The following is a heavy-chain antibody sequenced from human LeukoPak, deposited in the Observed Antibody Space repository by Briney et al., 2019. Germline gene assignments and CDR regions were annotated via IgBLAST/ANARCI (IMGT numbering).Heavy chain of an antibody. Sequence: ASVTVSCKASGYTFINYYIHWVRQAPGQGLEWMGTINPSGGSSNYAQKFQGRVTMTRDTSTNTVYMELSSLRSEDTAVYYCARDGDIWTGYYPFDYWGQGTLVTVSS. CDR2: INPSGGSS. CDR1: GYTFINYY. D-gene: IGHD3/OR15-3a*01. V-gene: IGHV1-46*01. CDR3: ARDGDIWTGYYPFDY. J-gene: IGHJ4*02.